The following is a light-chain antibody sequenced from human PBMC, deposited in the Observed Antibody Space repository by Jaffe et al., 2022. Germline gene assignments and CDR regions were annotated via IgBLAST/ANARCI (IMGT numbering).Light chain of an antibody. Sequence: SYVLTQPPSVSVAPGKTARITCGGNNIGSKSVHWYQQKPGQAPVLVIYYDSDRPSGIPERFSGSNSGNTATLTISRVEAGDEADYYCQVWDSSSALVFGGGTKLTVL. V-gene: IGLV3-21*04. CDR1: NIGSKS. J-gene: IGLJ3*02. CDR3: QVWDSSSALV. CDR2: YDS.